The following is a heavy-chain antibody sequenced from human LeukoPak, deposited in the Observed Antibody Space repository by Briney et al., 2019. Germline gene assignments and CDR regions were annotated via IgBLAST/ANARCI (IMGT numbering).Heavy chain of an antibody. CDR2: IYPGDSDT. CDR1: GYSFTSYW. J-gene: IGHJ5*02. V-gene: IGHV5-51*01. Sequence: GESLKISFKGSGYSFTSYWIGWVRQMPGKGLEWMGIIYPGDSDTRYSPSFQGQVTISADKSINTAYLQWSSLKASDTAMYYCARQQYDYVWGSYRFNWFDPWGQGTLVTVSS. CDR3: ARQQYDYVWGSYRFNWFDP. D-gene: IGHD3-16*02.